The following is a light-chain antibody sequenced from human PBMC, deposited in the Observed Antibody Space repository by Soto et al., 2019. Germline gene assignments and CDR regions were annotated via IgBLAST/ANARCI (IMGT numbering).Light chain of an antibody. J-gene: IGKJ2*01. CDR1: QTIKKY. CDR3: HQIFRAPFT. Sequence: IQMPQSPSSLSASVGDRVTVTCRASQTIKKYLNWYQCKPGKAPKLLIYGASNLQRGVPSRFSGSGSGTDFPLTISRLETEDFATYYCHQIFRAPFTLGQGTGLE. CDR2: GAS. V-gene: IGKV1-39*01.